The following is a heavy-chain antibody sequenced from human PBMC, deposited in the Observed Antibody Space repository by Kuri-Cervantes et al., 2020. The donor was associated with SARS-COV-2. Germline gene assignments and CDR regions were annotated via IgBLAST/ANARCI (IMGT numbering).Heavy chain of an antibody. Sequence: GSLRLSCTVSGGSISSYYWSWIRQPAGKGLEWIGRIYTSGSTNYNPSLKSRVTMSVDTSKNQFSLKVSSMTAADTAVYYCARGGNYEDFDYWGQGNLVNGAS. V-gene: IGHV4-4*07. CDR2: IYTSGST. D-gene: IGHD1-7*01. CDR3: ARGGNYEDFDY. J-gene: IGHJ4*02. CDR1: GGSISSYY.